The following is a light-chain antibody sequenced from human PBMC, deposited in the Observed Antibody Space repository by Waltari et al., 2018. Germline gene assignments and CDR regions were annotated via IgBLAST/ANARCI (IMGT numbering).Light chain of an antibody. CDR2: RAS. CDR3: QQYNTYSLT. V-gene: IGKV1-5*03. CDR1: QSITSL. Sequence: DIQMTQSPPTLSASVGDRVTITCRARQSITSLLAWYQLKPGKAPKLLIYRASTLASGVPARFSGSGSGTEFTLTISSLRPDDFATYYCQQYNTYSLTFGGGTKVEIK. J-gene: IGKJ4*02.